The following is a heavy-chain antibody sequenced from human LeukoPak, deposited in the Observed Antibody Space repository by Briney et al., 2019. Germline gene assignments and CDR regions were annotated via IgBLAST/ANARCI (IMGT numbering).Heavy chain of an antibody. V-gene: IGHV3-7*01. CDR1: GFTFSSYW. CDR3: ARDSGYSSSFAFDI. D-gene: IGHD6-13*01. CDR2: INQDGSER. Sequence: GGSLRLSCAASGFTFSSYWMSWVRQAPGKGLEWVANINQDGSERYYVDSVKGRFTISRDNAKNSLYLQMNSLRAEDTAVYYCARDSGYSSSFAFDIWGQGTMVTVSS. J-gene: IGHJ3*02.